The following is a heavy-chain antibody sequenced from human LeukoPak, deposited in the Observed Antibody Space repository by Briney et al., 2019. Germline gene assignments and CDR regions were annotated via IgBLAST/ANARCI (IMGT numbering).Heavy chain of an antibody. D-gene: IGHD6-6*01. V-gene: IGHV5-10-1*01. J-gene: IGHJ6*02. Sequence: GESLKISCKGSGYSFTSYWISWVRQMPGKGLEWMGRIDPSDSYTNYSPSFQGHVTISADKSISTAYLQWSSLKASDTAMYYCAILILEYSSSSGYYYYGMDVWGQGTTVTVSS. CDR3: AILILEYSSSSGYYYYGMDV. CDR2: IDPSDSYT. CDR1: GYSFTSYW.